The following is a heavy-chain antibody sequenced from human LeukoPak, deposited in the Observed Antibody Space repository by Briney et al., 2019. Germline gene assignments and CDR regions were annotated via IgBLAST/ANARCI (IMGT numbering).Heavy chain of an antibody. J-gene: IGHJ3*02. D-gene: IGHD1-26*01. CDR3: ATGRASQVTDAFDI. V-gene: IGHV1-24*01. CDR1: GYTLTELS. Sequence: ASVKVSCKVSGYTLTELSMHRVRQAPGKGLEWMGGFDPEDGETIYAQKFQGRVTMTEDTSTDTAYMELSSLRSEDTAVYYCATGRASQVTDAFDIWGQGTMVTVSS. CDR2: FDPEDGET.